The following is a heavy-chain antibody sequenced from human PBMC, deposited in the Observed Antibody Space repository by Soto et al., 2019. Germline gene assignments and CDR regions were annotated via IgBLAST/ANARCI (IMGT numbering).Heavy chain of an antibody. Sequence: PGGSLRLSCKASGFMFNNSAMTWVRQAPGQGLQWVASVSDNGGSRGGTYYADSVKGRFTISRDNSKNTLYLQLDSLTGADTAVYYCARSKAVVIAALDIWGQGTMVNVSS. CDR2: VSDNGGSRGGT. V-gene: IGHV3-23*01. CDR1: GFMFNNSA. J-gene: IGHJ3*02. CDR3: ARSKAVVIAALDI. D-gene: IGHD2-21*01.